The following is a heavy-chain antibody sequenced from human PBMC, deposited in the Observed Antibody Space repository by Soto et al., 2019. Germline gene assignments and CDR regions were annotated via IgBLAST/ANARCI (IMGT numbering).Heavy chain of an antibody. D-gene: IGHD4-17*01. CDR3: AGAGDYGRYYFDY. CDR2: IYSGGST. J-gene: IGHJ4*02. CDR1: GFTVSSNY. Sequence: PGGSLRLSCAASGFTVSSNYMSWVRQAPGKGLEWVSVIYSGGSTYYADSVKGRFTISRHNSKNTLYLQMNSLRAEDTAVYYCAGAGDYGRYYFDYWGQGTLVTVSS. V-gene: IGHV3-53*04.